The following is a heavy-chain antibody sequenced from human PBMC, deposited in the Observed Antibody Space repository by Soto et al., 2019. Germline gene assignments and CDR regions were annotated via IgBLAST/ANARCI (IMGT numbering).Heavy chain of an antibody. D-gene: IGHD3-16*01. Sequence: GGSLRLSCAASGFSFSGYAMHWVRQAPGKGLEWVAVISYDGGNKYYADSVKGRFTISRDNSKNTLYLQMNSLSAEDTAVYYCARGGPSDSFILRRYYYYAMDVWGQGTTVPVSS. V-gene: IGHV3-30-3*01. J-gene: IGHJ6*02. CDR3: ARGGPSDSFILRRYYYYAMDV. CDR2: ISYDGGNK. CDR1: GFSFSGYA.